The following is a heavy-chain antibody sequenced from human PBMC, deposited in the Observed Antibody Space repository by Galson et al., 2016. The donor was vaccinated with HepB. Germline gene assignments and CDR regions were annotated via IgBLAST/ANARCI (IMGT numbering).Heavy chain of an antibody. Sequence: SLRLSCAASGFTLSDYWMNWARQVPGKGLEGVANINEDGRVKDHLDAVKGRFTIPQDNARNSLHLEMNSLRVEDTAIYYCTRTRKNNPCDASGVWGQGTVVTVSS. J-gene: IGHJ3*01. CDR3: TRTRKNNPCDASGV. V-gene: IGHV3-7*01. CDR2: INEDGRVK. D-gene: IGHD1/OR15-1a*01. CDR1: GFTLSDYW.